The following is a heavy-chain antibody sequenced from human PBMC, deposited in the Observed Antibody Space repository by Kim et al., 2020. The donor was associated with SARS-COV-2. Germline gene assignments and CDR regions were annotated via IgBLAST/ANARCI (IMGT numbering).Heavy chain of an antibody. CDR1: GYTFTSYD. CDR3: ARNWVVPASVGYYYGMDV. D-gene: IGHD2-2*01. J-gene: IGHJ6*02. Sequence: ASVKVSCKASGYTFTSYDINWVRQATGQGLEWMGWMNPNSGNTGYAQKFQGRVTMTRNTSISTAYMELSSLRSEDTAVYYCARNWVVPASVGYYYGMDVWGQGTTVTVSS. V-gene: IGHV1-8*01. CDR2: MNPNSGNT.